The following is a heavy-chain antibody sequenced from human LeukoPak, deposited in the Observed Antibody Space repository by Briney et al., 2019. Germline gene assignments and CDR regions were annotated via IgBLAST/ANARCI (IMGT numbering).Heavy chain of an antibody. V-gene: IGHV3-7*01. Sequence: GGSLRLSCAVSGLTFRSYWMSWVRQAPGKGLEWVASIKQDGSEIYYVDSVKGRFTISRDNAKNALYLQMNSLRAEDTAMYYCARDGLSGSYYDFRGQGTLVTVSS. D-gene: IGHD1-26*01. J-gene: IGHJ4*02. CDR3: ARDGLSGSYYDF. CDR2: IKQDGSEI. CDR1: GLTFRSYW.